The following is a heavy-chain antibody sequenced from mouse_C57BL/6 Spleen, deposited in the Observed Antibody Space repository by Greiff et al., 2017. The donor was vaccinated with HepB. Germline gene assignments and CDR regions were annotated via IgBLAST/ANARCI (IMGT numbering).Heavy chain of an antibody. V-gene: IGHV1-18*01. Sequence: VQLQQSGPELVKPGASVKIPCKASGYTFTDYNMDWVKQSHGKSLEWIGDINPNNGGTIYNQKFKGKATLTVDKSSSTAYMELRSLTSEDTAVYYCARGYYGSSYHLDYWGQGTTLTVSS. CDR3: ARGYYGSSYHLDY. CDR1: GYTFTDYN. D-gene: IGHD1-1*01. J-gene: IGHJ2*01. CDR2: INPNNGGT.